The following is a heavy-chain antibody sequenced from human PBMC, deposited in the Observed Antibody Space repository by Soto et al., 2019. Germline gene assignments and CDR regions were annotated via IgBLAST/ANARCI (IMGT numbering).Heavy chain of an antibody. CDR3: SGDSPPPRE. V-gene: IGHV1-18*01. Sequence: QVQLVQSGAEVKKPGASVKVSCKASGYTFTSYHITWVRQAPGQGLEWMGWISAYNGNTTYAQKLQCRVTMTTDTSTSTADIEPRGLRSVDTAVYYCSGDSPPPREWSLGTAVTVSS. CDR1: GYTFTSYH. J-gene: IGHJ4*02. CDR2: ISAYNGNT.